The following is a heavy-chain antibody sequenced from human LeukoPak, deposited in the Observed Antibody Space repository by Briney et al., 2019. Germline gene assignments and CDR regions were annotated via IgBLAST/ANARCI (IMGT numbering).Heavy chain of an antibody. Sequence: ASVKVSCKASGYTFTGYYMHWVRQAPGQGLEWMGWINPNSGGTNYAQKFQGRVTMTRDTSISTAYMELSRLRSDDTAVYYCARDRAPQYSSGWYHYMDVWGKGTTVTVSS. CDR1: GYTFTGYY. CDR2: INPNSGGT. V-gene: IGHV1-2*02. J-gene: IGHJ6*03. D-gene: IGHD6-19*01. CDR3: ARDRAPQYSSGWYHYMDV.